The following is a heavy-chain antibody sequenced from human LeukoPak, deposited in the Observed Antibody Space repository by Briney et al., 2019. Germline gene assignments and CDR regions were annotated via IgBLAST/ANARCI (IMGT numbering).Heavy chain of an antibody. D-gene: IGHD4-17*01. CDR3: ARVRDYGDYYFDY. V-gene: IGHV3-23*01. CDR2: ISGTGGGT. J-gene: IGHJ4*02. Sequence: PGGSLRLSCAASGFTFSSYAMSWVRQAPGKGLEWVSAISGTGGGTYYADSVKGRFTISRDNSKYTLYLQMNSLTAEDTAVFYCARVRDYGDYYFDYWGQGTLVTVSS. CDR1: GFTFSSYA.